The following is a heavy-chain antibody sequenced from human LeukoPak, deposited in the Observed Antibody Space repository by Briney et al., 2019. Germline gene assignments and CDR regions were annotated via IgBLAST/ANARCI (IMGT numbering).Heavy chain of an antibody. CDR2: SKPNSGGT. Sequence: GASVKVSCKSSGYTFTGYYMHWVRHAPRQGLEWMGWSKPNSGGTNYAQKFQGRVTMTRDTSISTPYMELSRLRSDATAVYYCARVAATRAPDDYWGQGTLVTVSS. D-gene: IGHD2-15*01. CDR3: ARVAATRAPDDY. V-gene: IGHV1-2*02. J-gene: IGHJ4*02. CDR1: GYTFTGYY.